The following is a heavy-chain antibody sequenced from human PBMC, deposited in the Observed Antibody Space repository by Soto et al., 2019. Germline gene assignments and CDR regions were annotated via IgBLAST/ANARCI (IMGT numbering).Heavy chain of an antibody. CDR1: GYTFTSYG. CDR2: ISAYNGNT. Sequence: ASVKVSCKASGYTFTSYGISWVRQAPGQGLEWMGRISAYNGNTNYAQKLQGRVTMTTDTSTSTAYMELRSLRSDDTAVYYCARDRFRDHYCSSTSCYPYYFDYWGQGTLVTVSS. J-gene: IGHJ4*02. D-gene: IGHD2-2*01. CDR3: ARDRFRDHYCSSTSCYPYYFDY. V-gene: IGHV1-18*01.